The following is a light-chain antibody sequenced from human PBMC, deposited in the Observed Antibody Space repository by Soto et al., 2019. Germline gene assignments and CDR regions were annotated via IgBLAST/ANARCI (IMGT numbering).Light chain of an antibody. Sequence: DIQMTQSPSSLAASVGDRVTITCRASQVISSWLVWYQQKPGHAPKLLTYAASNLQSGVPSRFSGSASGTEFTLTISSLQPEDFATYYCQQASTFPFTFGGGTEVQIK. CDR1: QVISSW. V-gene: IGKV1-12*01. J-gene: IGKJ4*01. CDR3: QQASTFPFT. CDR2: AAS.